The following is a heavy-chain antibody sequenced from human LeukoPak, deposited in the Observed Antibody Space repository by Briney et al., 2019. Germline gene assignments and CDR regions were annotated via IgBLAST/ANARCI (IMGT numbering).Heavy chain of an antibody. V-gene: IGHV4-38-2*01. CDR2: IYHSGST. CDR1: GYSISSGYY. J-gene: IGHJ4*02. CDR3: ARALGEVTTYYFDY. D-gene: IGHD4-17*01. Sequence: PSETLPLTCAVSGYSISSGYYWGWIRQPPGKGLEWIGSIYHSGSTYYNPSLKSRVTISVDTSKNQFSLKLSSVTAADTAVYYCARALGEVTTYYFDYWGQGTLVTVSS.